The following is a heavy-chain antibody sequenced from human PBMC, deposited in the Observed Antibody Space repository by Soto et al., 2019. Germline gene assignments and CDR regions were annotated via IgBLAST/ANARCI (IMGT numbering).Heavy chain of an antibody. CDR2: IIPIFGTA. J-gene: IGHJ5*02. CDR3: ARVRLDFMQNLNWFDP. Sequence: ASVKVSCKASGGTFSSYAISWVRQAPGQGLEWMGGIIPIFGTANYAQKFQGRVTITADESTSTAYMELSSLRSEDTAVYYCARVRLDFMQNLNWFDPWGQGTLVTVSS. V-gene: IGHV1-69*13. D-gene: IGHD2-21*01. CDR1: GGTFSSYA.